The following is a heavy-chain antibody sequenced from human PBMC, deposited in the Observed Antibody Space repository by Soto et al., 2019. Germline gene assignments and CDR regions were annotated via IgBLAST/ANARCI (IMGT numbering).Heavy chain of an antibody. J-gene: IGHJ6*02. V-gene: IGHV3-23*01. Sequence: GGSLRLSCAASGFTFSSYAMSWVRQAPGKGLEWVSAISGSGGSTYYADSVKGRFTITRDNSKNTLYLQMNSLRAEDTAVYYYAKYTGRANYYYYCRMDVWGQGTTVTVSS. CDR3: AKYTGRANYYYYCRMDV. CDR1: GFTFSSYA. D-gene: IGHD1-1*01. CDR2: ISGSGGST.